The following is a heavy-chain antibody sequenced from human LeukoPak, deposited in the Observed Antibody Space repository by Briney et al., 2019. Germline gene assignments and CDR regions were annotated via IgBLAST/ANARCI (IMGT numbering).Heavy chain of an antibody. CDR1: GXTVSSNY. CDR2: FYSGGSA. CDR3: ARGGLAVTGPDAFDI. J-gene: IGHJ3*02. Sequence: GGSLRLSCAASGXTVSSNYMSWVRQAPGKGLEWVSVFYSGGSAYYADSVKGRFTISRDNSKNTLYLQINSLRAEDTAVYFCARGGLAVTGPDAFDIWGQGTMVTVS. V-gene: IGHV3-53*01. D-gene: IGHD6-19*01.